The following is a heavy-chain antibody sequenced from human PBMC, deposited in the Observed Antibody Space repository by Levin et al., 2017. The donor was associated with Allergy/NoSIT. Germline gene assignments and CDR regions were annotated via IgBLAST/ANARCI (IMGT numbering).Heavy chain of an antibody. CDR2: VKRTRNGGTT. D-gene: IGHD4-23*01. CDR3: ETDDFGGN. J-gene: IGHJ4*02. CDR1: GFTVSEAW. Sequence: GGSLRLSCVVSGFTVSEAWMHWVRQAPGKGLEWVGGVKRTRNGGTTDFSASVKGRFTISRDDSKNMFYLQMNSLKTEDTAVYYCETDDFGGNWGQGTLVTVSS. V-gene: IGHV3-15*01.